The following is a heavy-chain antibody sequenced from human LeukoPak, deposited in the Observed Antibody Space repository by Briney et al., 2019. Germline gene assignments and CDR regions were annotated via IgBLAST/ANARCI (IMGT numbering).Heavy chain of an antibody. CDR1: GFTFSSYW. CDR2: IKQDGSEK. V-gene: IGHV3-7*03. D-gene: IGHD4-17*01. CDR3: ARGYGQYYFDY. Sequence: GGSLRLSCAASGFTFSSYWMTWVRQAPGKGLEWVANIKQDGSEKYYVDSVKGRFTISRDNAKSSLYLQMNSLRAEDTALYYCARGYGQYYFDYWGQGTLVTVSS. J-gene: IGHJ4*01.